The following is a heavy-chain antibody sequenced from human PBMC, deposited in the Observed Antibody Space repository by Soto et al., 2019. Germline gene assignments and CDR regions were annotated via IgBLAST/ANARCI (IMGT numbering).Heavy chain of an antibody. D-gene: IGHD3-3*01. Sequence: ASVKVSCKASGYTFTSYAMHWVRQAPGQRLEWMGWINAGNGNTKYSQKFQGRVTITRDTSASTAYMELSSLRSEDTAVYYCAREGDYDFWSGYSYNWFDPWGQGTLVTVSS. V-gene: IGHV1-3*01. CDR2: INAGNGNT. CDR1: GYTFTSYA. CDR3: AREGDYDFWSGYSYNWFDP. J-gene: IGHJ5*02.